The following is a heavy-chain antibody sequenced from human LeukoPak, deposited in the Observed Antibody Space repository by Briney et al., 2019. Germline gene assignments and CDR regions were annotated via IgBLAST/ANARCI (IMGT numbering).Heavy chain of an antibody. D-gene: IGHD3-22*01. V-gene: IGHV3-64*02. J-gene: IGHJ4*02. CDR2: ISADGDFT. Sequence: PGGSLRLSCSASGFPFSSYAMHWVRQAPGKGLEYVSGISADGDFTYYGDSVKGRFTISRANSKSTLYLQMGSLGAEDMAVYYCARVSTFHFDSSLDYWGQGALVTVSS. CDR3: ARVSTFHFDSSLDY. CDR1: GFPFSSYA.